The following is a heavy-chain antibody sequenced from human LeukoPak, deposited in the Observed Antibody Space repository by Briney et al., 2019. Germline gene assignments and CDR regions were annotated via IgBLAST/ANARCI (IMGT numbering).Heavy chain of an antibody. J-gene: IGHJ2*01. V-gene: IGHV1-46*01. Sequence: ASVTVSCKASGYTFTSYYMHWVRQAPGQGLEWMGVIHPSGGSTSYAQKIQGRVTMTTDTSTSTVYVELSSLRSDDTAVYYCARASLDAAMVYWYFDLWGRGTLVTVSS. CDR2: IHPSGGST. D-gene: IGHD5-18*01. CDR3: ARASLDAAMVYWYFDL. CDR1: GYTFTSYY.